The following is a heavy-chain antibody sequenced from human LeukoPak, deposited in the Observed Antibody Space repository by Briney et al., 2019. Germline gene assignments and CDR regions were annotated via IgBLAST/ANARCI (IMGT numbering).Heavy chain of an antibody. CDR2: IYYSGST. Sequence: SETLSLTCTVSGGAISSYYWSWIRQPPGNGLEWIGYIYYSGSTNYNPSLKSRVTISVDTSKNQFSLKLSSVTAADTAVYYCARHARYYDFWSGNDAFDIWGQGTIVTVSS. J-gene: IGHJ3*02. V-gene: IGHV4-59*08. CDR3: ARHARYYDFWSGNDAFDI. CDR1: GGAISSYY. D-gene: IGHD3-3*01.